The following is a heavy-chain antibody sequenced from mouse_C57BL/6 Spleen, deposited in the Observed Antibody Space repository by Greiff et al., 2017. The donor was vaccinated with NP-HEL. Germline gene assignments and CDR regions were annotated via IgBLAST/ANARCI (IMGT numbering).Heavy chain of an antibody. CDR3: ARNYDYDVDY. V-gene: IGHV5-17*01. D-gene: IGHD2-4*01. CDR2: ISSGSSTI. J-gene: IGHJ2*01. Sequence: DVQLVESGGGLVKPGGSLNLSCAASGFTFSDYGMHWVRQAPEKGLEWVAYISSGSSTIYYADTVKGRFTISRDNAKNTLFLQMTSLRSEDTAMYYCARNYDYDVDYWGQGTTLTVSS. CDR1: GFTFSDYG.